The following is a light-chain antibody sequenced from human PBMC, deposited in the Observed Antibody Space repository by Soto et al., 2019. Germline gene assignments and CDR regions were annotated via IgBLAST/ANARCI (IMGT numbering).Light chain of an antibody. CDR2: DVN. J-gene: IGLJ2*01. CDR1: SSDIGGYDF. CDR3: SSYTGSNTEV. Sequence: QSALTQPASVSGSPGQSIAISCTGNSSDIGGYDFVSWYQQHPGKVPKLVIYDVNNRPSGVSDRFSGSKSGNTASLTISGLQAEDEAHYYCSSYTGSNTEVFGGGTKLTVL. V-gene: IGLV2-14*03.